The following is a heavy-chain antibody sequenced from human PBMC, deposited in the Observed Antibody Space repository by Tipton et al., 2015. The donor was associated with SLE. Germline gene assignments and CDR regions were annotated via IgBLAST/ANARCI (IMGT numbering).Heavy chain of an antibody. CDR3: ARAPRYCSGGDCYQGVY. CDR2: ISSSSSYT. Sequence: SPRLSCAASGFTFSDYYMSWIRQAPGKGLEWVSYISSSSSYTNYADSVKGRFTISRDNAKNSLYLQLNSLRAEDTAVYYCARAPRYCSGGDCYQGVYWGQGTLVTVSS. D-gene: IGHD2-15*01. CDR1: GFTFSDYY. J-gene: IGHJ4*02. V-gene: IGHV3-11*05.